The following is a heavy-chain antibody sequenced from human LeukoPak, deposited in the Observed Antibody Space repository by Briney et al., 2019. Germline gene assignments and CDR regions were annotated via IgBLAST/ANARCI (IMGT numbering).Heavy chain of an antibody. CDR1: GGSISSYY. J-gene: IGHJ5*02. CDR3: ARSFVVPAAIWFDP. CDR2: IYYSGST. D-gene: IGHD2-2*01. Sequence: PSETLSLTCTVSGGSISSYYWSWIRQPPGKGLEWIGYIYYSGSTNYNPSLKSRVTISVDTSKNQSSLKLSSVTAADTAVYYCARSFVVPAAIWFDPWGQGTLVTVSS. V-gene: IGHV4-59*01.